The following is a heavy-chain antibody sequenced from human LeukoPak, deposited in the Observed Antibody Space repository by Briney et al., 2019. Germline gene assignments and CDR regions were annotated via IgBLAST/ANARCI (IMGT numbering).Heavy chain of an antibody. CDR2: IFYSGRT. CDR3: ARNTYSSSWSYFDY. V-gene: IGHV4-39*01. Sequence: PSETLSLTCTVSSGSISSSSYYWGWIRQPPGKGLEWIGSIFYSGRTYYNPSLTSRITISVDTSKNQFSLKLSSVTAADTAVYYCARNTYSSSWSYFDYWGQGTLVAVSS. CDR1: SGSISSSSYY. J-gene: IGHJ4*02. D-gene: IGHD6-13*01.